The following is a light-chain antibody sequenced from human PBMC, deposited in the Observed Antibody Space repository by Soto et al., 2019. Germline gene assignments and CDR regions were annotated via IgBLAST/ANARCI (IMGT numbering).Light chain of an antibody. CDR2: GAS. CDR1: QSVSSTY. J-gene: IGKJ1*01. V-gene: IGKV3-20*01. Sequence: EIVLTQSPCTLSLSPGERATLSCRASQSVSSTYLACYQHKPGQDPRLLIYGASSRATGIPDRFSGSGSGTDFTLIISRLEHEDYAVYYCQQYGNWQWTFGQGTKVDI. CDR3: QQYGNWQWT.